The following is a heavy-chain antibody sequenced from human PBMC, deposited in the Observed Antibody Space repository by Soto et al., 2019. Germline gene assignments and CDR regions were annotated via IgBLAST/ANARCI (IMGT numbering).Heavy chain of an antibody. D-gene: IGHD5-12*01. V-gene: IGHV4-34*01. J-gene: IGHJ4*02. Sequence: SETLSLTCAVYGGSFSGYYWSWIRQPPGKGLEWIGEINHSGSTNYNPSLKSRVTISVDTSKNQFSLKLTSVTAADTAVYYCAGFGPRWLRWRADYWGQGTLVTVSS. CDR3: AGFGPRWLRWRADY. CDR1: GGSFSGYY. CDR2: INHSGST.